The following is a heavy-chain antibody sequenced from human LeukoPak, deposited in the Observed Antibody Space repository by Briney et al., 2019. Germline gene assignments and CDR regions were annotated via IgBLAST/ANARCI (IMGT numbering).Heavy chain of an antibody. CDR3: ARGRSQIYDSSGYPWD. J-gene: IGHJ4*02. D-gene: IGHD3-22*01. CDR2: MNPNSGNT. Sequence: ASVKVSCKASGYTFTSYDINWVRQATGQGLEWMGWMNPNSGNTGYAQKFQGRVTITRNTSISTAYMELSSLRSEDTAVYYCARGRSQIYDSSGYPWDWGQGTLVTVSS. V-gene: IGHV1-8*03. CDR1: GYTFTSYD.